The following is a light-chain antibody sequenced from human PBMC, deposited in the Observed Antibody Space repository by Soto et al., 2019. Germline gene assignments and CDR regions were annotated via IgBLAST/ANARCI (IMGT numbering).Light chain of an antibody. CDR1: QSVSSSY. V-gene: IGKV3-20*01. CDR3: QKYGLSPRT. J-gene: IGKJ1*01. Sequence: ELVLTQSPGTLSLSPGERATLSCRASQSVSSSYLAWYQQKPGQAPRLFIYAASIRATGIPDRFSGSGSGTDFTLTISSLEPEDFAVYYCQKYGLSPRTXGRGTKGDI. CDR2: AAS.